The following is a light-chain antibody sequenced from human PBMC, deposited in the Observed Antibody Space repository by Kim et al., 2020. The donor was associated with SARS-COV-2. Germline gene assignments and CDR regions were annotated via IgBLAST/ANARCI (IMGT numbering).Light chain of an antibody. CDR3: LLHIDEIWV. J-gene: IGLJ3*02. V-gene: IGLV7-43*01. Sequence: QTVVTQAPSLTVSPGGTVTLTCASSRGAVTSGSHPNWFQQKPGQTPRALIYSTSNKYSWTPARFSVSLLGDRAALTLSGVQPEDEADYYCLLHIDEIWVFGGGTQLTVL. CDR2: STS. CDR1: RGAVTSGSH.